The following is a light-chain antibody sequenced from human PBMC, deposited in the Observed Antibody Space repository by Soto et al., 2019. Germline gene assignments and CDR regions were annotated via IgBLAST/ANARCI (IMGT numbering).Light chain of an antibody. J-gene: IGKJ1*01. CDR1: QSISSW. CDR2: EGS. Sequence: DIQMTQSPSTLSASVGDRVTITCRASQSISSWLAWYRQKPGEAPKLLIYEGSTLERGVPSRFSGSGSGTEFTLTISSLQPDDFYNTYSRTFGQGTKVEVK. CDR3: RT. V-gene: IGKV1-5*03.